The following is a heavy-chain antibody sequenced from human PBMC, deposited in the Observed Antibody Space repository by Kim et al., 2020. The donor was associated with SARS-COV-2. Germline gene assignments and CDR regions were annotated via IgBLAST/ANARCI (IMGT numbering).Heavy chain of an antibody. D-gene: IGHD6-25*01. CDR2: IIPILGVP. J-gene: IGHJ4*02. V-gene: IGHV1-69*04. CDR1: GAEFSGYV. CDR3: ARGGCSGGNCYSEF. Sequence: SVKVSCTLSGAEFSGYVISWVRQAPGQGLEWMGRIIPILGVPYYAQKFRGRVSITADQSTRTGYMEVTGLRSDDTAMYFCARGGCSGGNCYSEFWGQGTLVTVSS.